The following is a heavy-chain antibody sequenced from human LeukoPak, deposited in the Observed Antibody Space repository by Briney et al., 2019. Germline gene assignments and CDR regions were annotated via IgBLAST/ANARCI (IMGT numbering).Heavy chain of an antibody. Sequence: QSGGSLRLSYAASGLSVRSNHMNWVRQAPGKGLEWVSVIYSGGSTYYTDSVKGRFTISRDNSKNTLYLQMNSLRVEDTAVYYCAGGIAVAGLDYWGQGTLVTVSS. CDR3: AGGIAVAGLDY. D-gene: IGHD6-19*01. V-gene: IGHV3-53*01. CDR2: IYSGGST. J-gene: IGHJ4*02. CDR1: GLSVRSNH.